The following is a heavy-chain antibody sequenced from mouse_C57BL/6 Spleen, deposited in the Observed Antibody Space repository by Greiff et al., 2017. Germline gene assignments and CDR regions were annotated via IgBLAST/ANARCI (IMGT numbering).Heavy chain of an antibody. CDR3: ARYYGYDDPAWFAY. V-gene: IGHV1-76*01. D-gene: IGHD2-2*01. CDR1: GYTFTDYY. CDR2: IYPGSGNT. J-gene: IGHJ3*01. Sequence: QVQLQQSGAELVRPGASVKLSCKASGYTFTDYYINWVKQRPGQGLEWIARIYPGSGNTYYNEKFKGKATLTAEKSSSTAYMQLSSLTSEDSAVYYCARYYGYDDPAWFAYWGQGTLVTVAA.